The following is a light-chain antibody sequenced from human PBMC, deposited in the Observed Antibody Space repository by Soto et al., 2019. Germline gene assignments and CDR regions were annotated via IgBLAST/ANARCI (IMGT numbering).Light chain of an antibody. J-gene: IGKJ1*01. CDR1: QGISSY. CDR2: AAS. V-gene: IGKV1-8*01. CDR3: QQYYSYPCT. Sequence: AIRMTQSPSSFSASTGDRVTVTCRASQGISSYLAWYQQKPGKAPKLLIYAASTLQSGVPSRFSGSGSGTDFTLTISCLQSEDFATYYCQQYYSYPCTFGQGTKV.